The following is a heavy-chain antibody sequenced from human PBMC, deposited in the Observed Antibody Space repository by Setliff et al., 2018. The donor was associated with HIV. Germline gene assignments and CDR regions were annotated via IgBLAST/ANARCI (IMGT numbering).Heavy chain of an antibody. Sequence: SETLSLTCTVSGDFISSYSWNWIRQSPGGGLEWIGFIFSSGSTKYNPSLQSRVTMSIDTSKNQFSLRLTSVTAADTAVYYCARRIDDSGSFPDKNWFDTWGQGSLVTVSS. CDR2: IFSSGST. CDR1: GDFISSYS. J-gene: IGHJ5*02. CDR3: ARRIDDSGSFPDKNWFDT. V-gene: IGHV4-4*09. D-gene: IGHD3-10*01.